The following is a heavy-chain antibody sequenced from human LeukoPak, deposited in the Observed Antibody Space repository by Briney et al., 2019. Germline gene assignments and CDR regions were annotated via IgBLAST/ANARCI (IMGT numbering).Heavy chain of an antibody. V-gene: IGHV4-59*08. CDR3: ARLPDYPYYFDY. CDR2: IYYSGST. J-gene: IGHJ4*02. Sequence: SDTLSLTRSVSGGPISSYYWSWIRQPPGKGLEWIGYIYYSGSTNYNPSLKSRVTISGDTSKNQLSLKLSSVTAADTAVYYCARLPDYPYYFDYWGQGTLVTVSS. D-gene: IGHD4-11*01. CDR1: GGPISSYY.